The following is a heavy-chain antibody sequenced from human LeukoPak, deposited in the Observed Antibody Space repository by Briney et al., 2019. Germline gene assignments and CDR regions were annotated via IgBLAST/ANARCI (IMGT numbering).Heavy chain of an antibody. CDR3: ARVQLWSPGQYYYYYYMDV. J-gene: IGHJ6*03. Sequence: SETLSLTCTVSGGSISSSSYYWGWIRQPPGKGLEWIGSIYYSGSTYYNPSLKSRVTISVDTSKNQFSLKPSSVTAADTAVYYCARVQLWSPGQYYYYYYMDVWGKGTTVTVSS. V-gene: IGHV4-39*01. CDR2: IYYSGST. D-gene: IGHD5-18*01. CDR1: GGSISSSSYY.